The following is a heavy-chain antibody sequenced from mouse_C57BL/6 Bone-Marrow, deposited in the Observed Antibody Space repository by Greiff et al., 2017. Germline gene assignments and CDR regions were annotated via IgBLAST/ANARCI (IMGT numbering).Heavy chain of an antibody. CDR1: GYTFTSYW. CDR2: INPSNGGI. V-gene: IGHV1-53*01. CDR3: AREGYYGNWYFDV. D-gene: IGHD2-1*01. Sequence: QVQLQQPGTELVKPGASVKLSCKASGYTFTSYWMHWVNQRPGQGREWIGNINPSNGGINYNEKFKSKVTLTVDKSSSTADMQLSSLTSEDSAVYYCAREGYYGNWYFDVWGTLTTVSVAS. J-gene: IGHJ1*03.